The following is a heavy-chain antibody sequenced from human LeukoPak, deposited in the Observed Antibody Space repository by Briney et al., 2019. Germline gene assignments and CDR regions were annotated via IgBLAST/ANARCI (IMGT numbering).Heavy chain of an antibody. J-gene: IGHJ5*02. CDR1: GYTFTSHG. Sequence: ASVKVSCKASGYTFTSHGISWVRQAPGQGLEWMGWISAYNGNTNYAQKLQGRVTMTTDTSTSTAYMELRSLRSDDTAVYYCARAHEGIGYCSGGSCGSNWFDPWGQGTLVTVSS. CDR3: ARAHEGIGYCSGGSCGSNWFDP. V-gene: IGHV1-18*01. D-gene: IGHD2-15*01. CDR2: ISAYNGNT.